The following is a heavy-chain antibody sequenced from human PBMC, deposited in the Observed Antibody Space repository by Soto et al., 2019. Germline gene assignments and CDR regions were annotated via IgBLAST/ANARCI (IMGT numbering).Heavy chain of an antibody. CDR1: GGPISSSGFH. D-gene: IGHD5-18*01. J-gene: IGHJ4*02. CDR2: FYYSGSP. V-gene: IGHV4-39*01. CDR3: ARQRSGYNYGPDS. Sequence: SETLSLTCSVSGGPISSSGFHWGWIRQPPGKGLEWIANFYYSGSPYYNPSLKSRVTIFADASKNQFSLKVGSVTAADTAVYYCARQRSGYNYGPDSWGQGAQVTVSS.